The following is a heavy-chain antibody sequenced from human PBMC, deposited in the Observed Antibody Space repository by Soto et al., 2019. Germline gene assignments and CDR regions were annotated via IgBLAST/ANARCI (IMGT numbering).Heavy chain of an antibody. V-gene: IGHV3-64*04. CDR2: ISSNGGST. J-gene: IGHJ4*02. CDR3: AAYGDGPYRPPYDY. D-gene: IGHD4-17*01. CDR1: GFTFSSYA. Sequence: GGSLRLSCSASGFTFSSYAMHWVRQAPGKGLEYVSAISSNGGSTYYADSVKGRFTISRDNSRTTLYLQMTGLTFDDTAVYYCAAYGDGPYRPPYDYWGQGTLVTVSS.